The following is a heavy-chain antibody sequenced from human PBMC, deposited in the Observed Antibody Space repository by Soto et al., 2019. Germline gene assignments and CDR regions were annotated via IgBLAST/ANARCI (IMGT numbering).Heavy chain of an antibody. CDR3: ARGLATLPVFAFDI. CDR2: IYWSGDE. Sequence: QGTLKESGPTLVKPTQTLTLTCSFSGFSLSTSGVGVGWIRQSPGKALEWLALIYWSGDEHYRPSLKSRLSITQDTSKNPVVLIMTDMDPVDTATYYCARGLATLPVFAFDIWGQGTMVTVSS. J-gene: IGHJ3*02. CDR1: GFSLSTSGVG. D-gene: IGHD6-6*01. V-gene: IGHV2-5*01.